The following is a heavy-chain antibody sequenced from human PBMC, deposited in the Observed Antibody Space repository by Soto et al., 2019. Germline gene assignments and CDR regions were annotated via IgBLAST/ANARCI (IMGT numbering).Heavy chain of an antibody. Sequence: GGSLRLSCAASGFTFSDYYMIWIRQAPGKGLEWVSYISSSGSSTYYAESVKGRFTISRDNAKTSLYLQMNSLSAEDTAVYSCARDQSVYGRAAGIHYWGQGTLVTVSS. V-gene: IGHV3-11*01. D-gene: IGHD5-12*01. CDR1: GFTFSDYY. CDR3: ARDQSVYGRAAGIHY. J-gene: IGHJ4*02. CDR2: ISSSGSST.